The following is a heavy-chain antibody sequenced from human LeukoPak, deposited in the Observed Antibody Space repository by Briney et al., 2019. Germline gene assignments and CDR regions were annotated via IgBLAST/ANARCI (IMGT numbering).Heavy chain of an antibody. J-gene: IGHJ5*02. CDR2: IIPIFGTA. V-gene: IGHV1-69*05. CDR3: ARDITMVWGAKYNWFDP. D-gene: IGHD3-10*01. Sequence: ASVKVSCKASGGTFSSYAISWVRQAPGQGLEWMGGIIPIFGTANYAQKFQGRVTITTDESTSTAYMELSSLRSEDTAVYYCARDITMVWGAKYNWFDPWGQGTLVTVSS. CDR1: GGTFSSYA.